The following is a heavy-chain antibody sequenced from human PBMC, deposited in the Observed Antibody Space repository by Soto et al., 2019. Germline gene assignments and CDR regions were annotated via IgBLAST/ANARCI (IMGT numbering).Heavy chain of an antibody. CDR3: ARAPESSSWYVLDY. J-gene: IGHJ4*02. CDR2: INHSGST. CDR1: GGSFSGYY. Sequence: SETLSLTCAVYGGSFSGYYWSWIRQPPGKGLEWIGEINHSGSTNYNPSLKSRITISVDTSKNQFSLKLSSVTAADTVVYYCARAPESSSWYVLDYWGQGTLVTVSS. D-gene: IGHD6-13*01. V-gene: IGHV4-34*01.